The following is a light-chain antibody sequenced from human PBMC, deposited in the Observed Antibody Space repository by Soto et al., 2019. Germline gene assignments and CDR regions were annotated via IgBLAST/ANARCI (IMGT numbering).Light chain of an antibody. CDR2: AAS. Sequence: DIQMTQSPSTLSASVGYRVTITCRASQYINRYINWYQRKPGKAPRVLISAASNLESGVPSRFSGSGAGTDFTLTISSLQPEDFATYICQQSYSSPYTFGPGTKGDIK. J-gene: IGKJ3*01. CDR3: QQSYSSPYT. V-gene: IGKV1-39*01. CDR1: QYINRY.